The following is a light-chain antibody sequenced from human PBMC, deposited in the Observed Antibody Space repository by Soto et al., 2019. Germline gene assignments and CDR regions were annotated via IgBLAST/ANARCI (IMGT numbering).Light chain of an antibody. V-gene: IGKV3-20*01. Sequence: EIVLTQSPGTLSLSPGERATLSCRASESVSDNYLAWYQQRSGQAPRLVIYGASSRASAVPDRFSGSGSGADFTLTISRLEPEDFAVYYCQQYYSTPPTFGGGTKVEIK. CDR2: GAS. CDR3: QQYYSTPPT. J-gene: IGKJ4*01. CDR1: ESVSDNY.